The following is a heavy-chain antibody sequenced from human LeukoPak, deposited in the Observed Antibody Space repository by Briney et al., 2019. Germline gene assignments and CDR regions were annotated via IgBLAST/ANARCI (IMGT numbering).Heavy chain of an antibody. Sequence: KPSETLSLTCTVSGGSISSSSYYWGWIRQPPGKGLEWIGSIYYSGSTYYNPSLESRVTISVDTSKNQFSLKLSSVTAADTAVYYCARGSSSLDYFDYWGQGTLVTVSS. CDR3: ARGSSSLDYFDY. J-gene: IGHJ4*02. CDR1: GGSISSSSYY. CDR2: IYYSGST. V-gene: IGHV4-39*01. D-gene: IGHD6-13*01.